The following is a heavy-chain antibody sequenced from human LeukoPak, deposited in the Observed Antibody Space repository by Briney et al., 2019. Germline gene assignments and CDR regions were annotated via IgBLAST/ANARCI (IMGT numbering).Heavy chain of an antibody. CDR3: ARTIAVAGYNWFDP. CDR2: IYDSGST. J-gene: IGHJ5*02. D-gene: IGHD6-19*01. CDR1: GGSISSSSYY. Sequence: SETLSLTCTVSGGSISSSSYYWNWIRQPPGKGLEWIGYIYDSGSTNYNPSLKSRVTISVDTSKNQFSLKLTSVTAADTAVYYCARTIAVAGYNWFDPWGQGTLVTVSS. V-gene: IGHV4-61*01.